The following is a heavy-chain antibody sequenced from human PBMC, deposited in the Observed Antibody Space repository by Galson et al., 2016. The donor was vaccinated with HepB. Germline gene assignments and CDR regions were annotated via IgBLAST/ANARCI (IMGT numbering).Heavy chain of an antibody. CDR1: GGTFRSYA. J-gene: IGHJ3*02. CDR2: IIPILGTA. CDR3: ARDVCSGGRCHDAFDI. D-gene: IGHD2-15*01. Sequence: SVKVSCKASGGTFRSYAISWVRQAPGQGLEWMGGIIPILGTANYAQKFQGRVAITADESTSTAYMELSSLRSEDTAVYYCARDVCSGGRCHDAFDIWGQGTMVTVSS. V-gene: IGHV1-69*13.